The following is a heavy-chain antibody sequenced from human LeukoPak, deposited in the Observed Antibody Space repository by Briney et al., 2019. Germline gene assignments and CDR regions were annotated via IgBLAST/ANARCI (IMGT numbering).Heavy chain of an antibody. CDR3: ARGGRNYGPNLYNWFDL. CDR1: GYPFTAYY. V-gene: IGHV1-2*02. D-gene: IGHD3-10*01. CDR2: INANSGGT. Sequence: GASVTVSFTASGYPFTAYYIHWVRQAPGQGLEWMGWINANSGGTNYAQRFQGRVSMTRDTSISTAYMELKMLRSDDTAVYYCARGGRNYGPNLYNWFDLWGQGTPVTVSS. J-gene: IGHJ5*02.